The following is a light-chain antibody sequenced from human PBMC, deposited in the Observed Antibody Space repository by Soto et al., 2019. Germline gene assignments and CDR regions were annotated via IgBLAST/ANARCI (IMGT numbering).Light chain of an antibody. J-gene: IGKJ2*01. V-gene: IGKV1-5*03. Sequence: DIQMSQSPSTLSPSVGDRVTISCRASQSISNWLAWYQQKPGEAPELLIYRASNLQSGVPSRFSVSGSGTEFTLTISSLQNDDFATYYCQQYHRYTYSFGPGTKVDIK. CDR3: QQYHRYTYS. CDR1: QSISNW. CDR2: RAS.